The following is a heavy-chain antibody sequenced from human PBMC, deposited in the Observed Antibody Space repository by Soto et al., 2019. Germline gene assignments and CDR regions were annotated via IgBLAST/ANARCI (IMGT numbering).Heavy chain of an antibody. Sequence: EVQLVESGGGLVKPGGSLRLSCAASGFTFSNAWMSWVRQAPGKGLEWVGRIKSKTDGGTTDYAAPVKGRFTISRDDSKNTLYLQMNSLKTEDTAVYYCTTGWVLRYFDWFPWGQGTMVTVSS. V-gene: IGHV3-15*01. J-gene: IGHJ3*01. CDR1: GFTFSNAW. D-gene: IGHD3-9*01. CDR2: IKSKTDGGTT. CDR3: TTGWVLRYFDWFP.